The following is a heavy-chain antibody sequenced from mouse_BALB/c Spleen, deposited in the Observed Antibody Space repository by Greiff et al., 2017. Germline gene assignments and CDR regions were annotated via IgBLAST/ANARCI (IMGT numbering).Heavy chain of an antibody. CDR3: ARNFDYDGLFDY. Sequence: VKLMESGPGLVQPSQSLSITCTVSGFLLTSYGVHWVRQSPGKGLEWLGVIWSGGSTDYNAAFISRLSISKDNSKSQVFFKMNSLQANDTAIYYCARNFDYDGLFDYWGQGTTLTVSS. D-gene: IGHD2-4*01. V-gene: IGHV2-2*02. J-gene: IGHJ2*01. CDR1: GFLLTSYG. CDR2: IWSGGST.